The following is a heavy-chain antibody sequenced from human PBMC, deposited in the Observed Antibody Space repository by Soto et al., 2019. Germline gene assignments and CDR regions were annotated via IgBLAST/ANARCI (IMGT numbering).Heavy chain of an antibody. CDR1: GGSISSYY. CDR2: IYYSGST. J-gene: IGHJ3*02. Sequence: QVQLQESGPGLVKPSETLSLTCTVSGGSISSYYWSWIRQPPGKGLEWIGYIYYSGSTNYNPSLKRRVTISVDTSKNQFSLKLSSVTAADTAVYYCARVHVGSGWPFDAFDIWGQGTMVTVSS. CDR3: ARVHVGSGWPFDAFDI. D-gene: IGHD6-19*01. V-gene: IGHV4-59*01.